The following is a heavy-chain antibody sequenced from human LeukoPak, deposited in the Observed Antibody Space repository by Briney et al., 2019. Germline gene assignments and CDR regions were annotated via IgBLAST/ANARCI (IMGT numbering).Heavy chain of an antibody. CDR2: IYYSGST. CDR1: GGSISSYY. CDR3: ARAARDSSGYYWFDP. V-gene: IGHV4-59*01. D-gene: IGHD3-22*01. Sequence: SETLSLTCIVSGGSISSYYWSWIRQPPGKGLEWIGYIYYSGSTNYNPSLKSRVTISVDTSKNQFSLKLSSVTAADTAVYYCARAARDSSGYYWFDPWGQGTLVTVSS. J-gene: IGHJ5*02.